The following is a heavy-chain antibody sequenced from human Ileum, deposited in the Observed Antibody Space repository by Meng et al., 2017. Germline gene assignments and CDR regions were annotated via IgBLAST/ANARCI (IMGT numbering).Heavy chain of an antibody. J-gene: IGHJ5*02. V-gene: IGHV3-33*01. CDR3: ARDVDTSSHYGWFDP. CDR1: GFTFSGYG. CDR2: IWSDGNQK. Sequence: GGSLRLSCAASGFTFSGYGIHWVRQAPGKGLEWVSVIWSDGNQKYYADSVKGRFTTSRDISKNTAYLQMDSLRAEDTAVYYCARDVDTSSHYGWFDPWGHGTLVTVSS. D-gene: IGHD3-22*01.